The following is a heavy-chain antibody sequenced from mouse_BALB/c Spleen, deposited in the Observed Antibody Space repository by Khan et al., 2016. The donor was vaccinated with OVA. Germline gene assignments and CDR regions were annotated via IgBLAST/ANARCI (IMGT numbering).Heavy chain of an antibody. CDR2: IFPGTGTT. CDR1: GYTFTSYW. CDR3: ARAYFGNYEFAY. D-gene: IGHD2-10*01. J-gene: IGHJ3*01. V-gene: IGHV1S132*01. Sequence: QVQLKQSGAELVKPGASVKLSCKTSGYTFTSYWIQWVKQRPGQGLGWIGEIFPGTGTTYYNENFKGKATLPVDTSSSTAFMQLSSLTSEDSAVYFCARAYFGNYEFAYWGQGTLVTVSA.